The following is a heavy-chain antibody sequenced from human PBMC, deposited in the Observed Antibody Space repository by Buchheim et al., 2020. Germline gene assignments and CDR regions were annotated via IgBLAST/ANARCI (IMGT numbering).Heavy chain of an antibody. CDR1: GGSISSGGYS. V-gene: IGHV4-30-2*01. CDR2: IYHSGST. CDR3: ARAGSYYDILTGYFNYYYYGMDV. D-gene: IGHD3-9*01. Sequence: QLQLQESGSGLVKPSQTLSLTCAVSGGSISSGGYSWSWIRQPPGKGLEWIGYIYHSGSTYYNPSLTSRVTISVDRSKNQFSLKLSSVTAADTAVYYCARAGSYYDILTGYFNYYYYGMDVWGQGTT. J-gene: IGHJ6*02.